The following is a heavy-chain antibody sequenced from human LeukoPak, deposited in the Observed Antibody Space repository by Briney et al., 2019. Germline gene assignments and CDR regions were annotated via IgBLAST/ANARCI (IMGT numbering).Heavy chain of an antibody. D-gene: IGHD6-13*01. CDR3: ARIIAAAGTIFDY. J-gene: IGHJ4*02. CDR2: INHSGST. CDR1: GGSFSGYY. V-gene: IGHV4-34*01. Sequence: SETLSLTCAVYGGSFSGYYWSWIRQPPGKGLEWIGEINHSGSTNYNPPLKSRVTISVDTSKNQFSLKLSSVTAADTAVYYCARIIAAAGTIFDYWGQGTLVTVSS.